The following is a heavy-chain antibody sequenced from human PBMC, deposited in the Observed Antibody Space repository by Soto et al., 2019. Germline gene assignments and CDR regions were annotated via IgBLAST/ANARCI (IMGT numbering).Heavy chain of an antibody. J-gene: IGHJ6*02. Sequence: LRLSCAASGFSFSNHGMHWVRQAPGKGLEWVAAIWSDASNKYYADSGKGRFTISRDNSKNTLYLQMNTLRAEDTAVYYCATDGFNKPGYYYGMGVWGQGTTVTVSS. CDR1: GFSFSNHG. CDR2: IWSDASNK. CDR3: ATDGFNKPGYYYGMGV. V-gene: IGHV3-33*03. D-gene: IGHD6-25*01.